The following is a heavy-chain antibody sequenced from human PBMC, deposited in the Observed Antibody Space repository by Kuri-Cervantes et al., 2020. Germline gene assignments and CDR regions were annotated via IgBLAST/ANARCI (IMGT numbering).Heavy chain of an antibody. Sequence: SETLSLTCAVSGYSISSGYYWGWIRQPPGKGLEWIGSIYYSGSTYYNPSLKSRVTISVDTSKNQFSLKLSSVTAADTAVYYCARVIRYGDYHSRMYYFDYWGQGTLVTVSS. CDR3: ARVIRYGDYHSRMYYFDY. CDR2: IYYSGST. D-gene: IGHD4-17*01. V-gene: IGHV4-38-2*01. CDR1: GYSISSGYY. J-gene: IGHJ4*02.